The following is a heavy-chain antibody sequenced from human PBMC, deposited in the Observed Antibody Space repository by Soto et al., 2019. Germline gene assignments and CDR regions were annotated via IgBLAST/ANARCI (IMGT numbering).Heavy chain of an antibody. V-gene: IGHV4-39*01. J-gene: IGHJ5*02. D-gene: IGHD3-10*01. CDR3: ARHGASYYYGSGSYYSRPNWFDP. CDR1: GGSISSSSYY. Sequence: PSETLSLTCTVSGGSISSSSYYWGWIRQPPGKGLEWIGSMYYSGSTYYNPSLKSRVTISVDTSKNQFSLKLSSVTAADTAVYYCARHGASYYYGSGSYYSRPNWFDPWGQGTLVTVSS. CDR2: MYYSGST.